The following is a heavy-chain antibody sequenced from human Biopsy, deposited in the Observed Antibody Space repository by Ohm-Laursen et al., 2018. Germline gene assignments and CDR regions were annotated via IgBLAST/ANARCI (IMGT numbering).Heavy chain of an antibody. CDR2: IRGSGLTT. Sequence: SLRLSCAASGFILNNYGLSWVRQATGKGLEWVSAIRGSGLTTFYTDSVKGRFTISRDNSKNTLSLQMNSLRAEDTAIYYCTCRYGDSPLWGRGTLVTVSS. D-gene: IGHD4-17*01. CDR1: GFILNNYG. V-gene: IGHV3-23*01. J-gene: IGHJ3*01. CDR3: TCRYGDSPL.